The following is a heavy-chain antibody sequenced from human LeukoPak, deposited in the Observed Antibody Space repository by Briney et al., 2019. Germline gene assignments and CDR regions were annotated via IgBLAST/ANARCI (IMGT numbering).Heavy chain of an antibody. CDR3: TTDLYDILGFDY. J-gene: IGHJ4*02. Sequence: GGSLRLSCAASGFTFSNAWMSWVRQAPGKGLEWVGRIKSKTDGGTTDYAAPVKGRFTISRDDSKNTLYLQMNSLKTEDTAVYYCTTDLYDILGFDYWGQGTLVTVSS. CDR1: GFTFSNAW. V-gene: IGHV3-15*01. CDR2: IKSKTDGGTT. D-gene: IGHD3-9*01.